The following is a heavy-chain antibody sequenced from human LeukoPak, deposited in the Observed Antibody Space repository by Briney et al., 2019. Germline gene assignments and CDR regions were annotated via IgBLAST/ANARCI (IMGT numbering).Heavy chain of an antibody. V-gene: IGHV3-7*01. CDR2: IKQDGSEK. D-gene: IGHD3-9*01. CDR3: ARGAIFDY. CDR1: GFTFSSNS. J-gene: IGHJ4*02. Sequence: GGSLRLSCAASGFTFSSNSMNWVRQAPGKGLEWVANIKQDGSEKYYVDSVKGRFTISRDNAKNSLYLQMNSLRAEDTAVYYCARGAIFDYWGQGTLVTVSS.